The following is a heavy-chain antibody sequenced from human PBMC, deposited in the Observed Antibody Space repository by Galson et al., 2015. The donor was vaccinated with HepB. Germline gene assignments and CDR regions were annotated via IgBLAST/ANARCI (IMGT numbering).Heavy chain of an antibody. D-gene: IGHD2-21*01. V-gene: IGHV1-46*01. CDR2: INPSGGDT. CDR1: GYTFTSYY. CDR3: ATSPYCGGDCYSWAYYYYYMGV. Sequence: SVKVSCKASGYTFTSYYMHWVRQAPGQGLGWMGIINPSGGDTSYAQKFQGRVTMTRDTSTTTVYMELSSLRSDDTAVYYRATSPYCGGDCYSWAYYYYYMGVWGKGTTVTVSS. J-gene: IGHJ6*03.